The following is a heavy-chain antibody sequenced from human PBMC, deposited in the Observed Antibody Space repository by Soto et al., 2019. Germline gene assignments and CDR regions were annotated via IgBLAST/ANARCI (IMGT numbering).Heavy chain of an antibody. D-gene: IGHD3-22*01. CDR1: GGSISSGDYY. CDR3: AREAYYYDSSGIRDWFDP. CDR2: IYYSGST. V-gene: IGHV4-30-4*01. J-gene: IGHJ5*02. Sequence: PSETLSLTCSVSGGSISSGDYYWNWIRQPPGKGLEWIGYIYYSGSTYYNPSLKSRVTISVDTSKNQFSLKLSSVTAADTAVYYCAREAYYYDSSGIRDWFDPWGQGTLVTVSS.